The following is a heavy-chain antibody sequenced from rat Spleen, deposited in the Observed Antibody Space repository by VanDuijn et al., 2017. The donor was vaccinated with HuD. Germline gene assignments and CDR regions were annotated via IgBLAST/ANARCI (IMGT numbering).Heavy chain of an antibody. J-gene: IGHJ2*01. Sequence: EVQLVESDGGLVQPGRSLKLSCAASGFTFSDFYMAWVRQAPTKGLEWVATISYDGGTTYYRDSVKGRFTISRDNAKSTLYLQMDSLRSEDTATYYCARHGAEGTYFDYWGQGVMVTVSS. CDR3: ARHGAEGTYFDY. CDR1: GFTFSDFY. CDR2: ISYDGGTT. D-gene: IGHD1-11*01. V-gene: IGHV5-29*01.